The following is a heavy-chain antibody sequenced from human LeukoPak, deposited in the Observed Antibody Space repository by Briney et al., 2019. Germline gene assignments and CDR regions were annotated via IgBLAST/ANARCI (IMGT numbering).Heavy chain of an antibody. CDR1: GYSFDTHW. D-gene: IGHD3-10*01. Sequence: GESLKISCEGSGYSFDTHWIGWVRQMPGKGLEWMGIIFPGDFDIRYNPSFQGQVTISADKSISTVYLHWSSLKASDTAMYYCARGKREHPGSGSYSTHFEYWGQGTLVTVSS. V-gene: IGHV5-51*01. CDR3: ARGKREHPGSGSYSTHFEY. CDR2: IFPGDFDI. J-gene: IGHJ4*02.